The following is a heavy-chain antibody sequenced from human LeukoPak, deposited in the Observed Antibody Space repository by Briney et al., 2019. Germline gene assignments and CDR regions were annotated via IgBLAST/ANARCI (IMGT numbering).Heavy chain of an antibody. CDR2: ISSSSSYI. J-gene: IGHJ4*02. V-gene: IGHV3-21*01. D-gene: IGHD3-22*01. CDR1: GFTFSSYS. Sequence: AGGSLRLSCAASGFTFSSYSMNWVRQAPGKGLEWVSSISSSSSYIYYADSVKGRFTISRDNAKNSLYLQMNSLRAEDTAVYYCARDRGYYDSSGNFDYWGQGTLVTVSS. CDR3: ARDRGYYDSSGNFDY.